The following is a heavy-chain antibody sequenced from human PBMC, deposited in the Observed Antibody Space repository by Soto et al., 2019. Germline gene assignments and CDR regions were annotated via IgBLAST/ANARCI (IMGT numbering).Heavy chain of an antibody. Sequence: GGSLRLSCAASEFTFSNLAMSWVRQAPGKGLEWVSAISGSGDTTLYADSVKGRFIISRDNSKNTLYLQMNSLRGEDTAVYYCAKDQLQLRPYYFDSWGQGTLVTVSS. CDR1: EFTFSNLA. CDR2: ISGSGDTT. J-gene: IGHJ4*02. CDR3: AKDQLQLRPYYFDS. D-gene: IGHD1-1*01. V-gene: IGHV3-23*01.